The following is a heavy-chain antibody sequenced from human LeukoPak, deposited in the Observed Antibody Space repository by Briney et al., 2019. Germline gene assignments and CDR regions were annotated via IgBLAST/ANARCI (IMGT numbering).Heavy chain of an antibody. D-gene: IGHD5-24*01. CDR2: IGSGGNNI. Sequence: GGSLRLSCAPSALRLSDYDMDWVRQAPGKGLEWVSSIGSGGNNIYYADSVKGRFTISRDNAKSSLYLQMNSLRDDDTGVYYGTSVLTCRSDGYNCGFEYWGQGTLVTVSS. V-gene: IGHV3-21*01. CDR3: TSVLTCRSDGYNCGFEY. J-gene: IGHJ4*02. CDR1: ALRLSDYD.